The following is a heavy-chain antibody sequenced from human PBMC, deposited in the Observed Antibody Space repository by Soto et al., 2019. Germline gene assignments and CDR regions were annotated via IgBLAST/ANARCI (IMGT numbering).Heavy chain of an antibody. Sequence: QVQLQESGPGLVKPSQTLSLTCTVSGGSISSGDYYWTWIRQHPGKGLEWIGYIDSSGSTKHNPSLQRPITISVDTSKNQFSLKLSSVTAADTAVYYCARTKTSSTSFHVDYWGQGTQVTVSS. CDR3: ARTKTSSTSFHVDY. V-gene: IGHV4-31*01. CDR2: IDSSGST. J-gene: IGHJ4*02. CDR1: GGSISSGDYY. D-gene: IGHD2-2*01.